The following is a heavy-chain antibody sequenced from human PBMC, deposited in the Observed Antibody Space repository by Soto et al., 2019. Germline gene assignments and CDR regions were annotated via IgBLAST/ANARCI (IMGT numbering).Heavy chain of an antibody. Sequence: SLRVSCASAGFTFDDYAMRLVRQAPGKGLELVSGISWNSGSRVYADSVRCRFTISRDNAKSSLYLEMSSLRAEDTALYYCAKGLVANWNYRGFDDWGQGTLVTVSS. CDR1: GFTFDDYA. D-gene: IGHD1-7*01. J-gene: IGHJ4*02. V-gene: IGHV3-9*01. CDR3: AKGLVANWNYRGFDD. CDR2: ISWNSGSR.